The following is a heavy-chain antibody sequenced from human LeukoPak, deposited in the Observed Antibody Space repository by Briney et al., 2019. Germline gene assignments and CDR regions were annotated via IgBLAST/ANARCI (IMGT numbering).Heavy chain of an antibody. CDR3: ARSRLCSSTSCYSGGYNWFDP. J-gene: IGHJ5*02. CDR2: IYYSGST. V-gene: IGHV4-39*01. D-gene: IGHD2-2*01. CDR1: GGSISSSSYY. Sequence: SETLSLTCTVSGGSISSSSYYWGWIRQPPGKGLEWIGRIYYSGSTYYNPSLKSRVTISVDTSKNQFSLKLSSVTAADTAVYYCARSRLCSSTSCYSGGYNWFDPWGQGTLVTVSS.